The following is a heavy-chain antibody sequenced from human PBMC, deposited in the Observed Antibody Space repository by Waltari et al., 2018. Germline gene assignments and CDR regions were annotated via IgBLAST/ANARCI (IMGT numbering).Heavy chain of an antibody. CDR3: ARDVMSYGYRWWFDP. D-gene: IGHD5-18*01. J-gene: IGHJ5*02. CDR1: GYTFTGYY. Sequence: QVQLVQSGAEVKKPGASVKVSCKASGYTFTGYYMHWVRQAPGQGLEWMGWINPNSGGTNYAQKFQGRVTMTRDTSISTAYMELSRLRSDDTAVYYCARDVMSYGYRWWFDPWGQGTLVTVSS. CDR2: INPNSGGT. V-gene: IGHV1-2*02.